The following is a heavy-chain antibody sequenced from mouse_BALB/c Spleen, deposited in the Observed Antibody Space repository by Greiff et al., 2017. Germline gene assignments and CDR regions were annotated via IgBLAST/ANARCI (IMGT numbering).Heavy chain of an antibody. D-gene: IGHD2-3*01. J-gene: IGHJ1*01. CDR2: ISSGGST. CDR3: ARGRSGYYLVFDV. V-gene: IGHV5-6-5*01. CDR1: GFTFSSYA. Sequence: EVKLMESGGGLVKPGGSLKLSCAASGFTFSSYAMSWVRQTPEKRLEWVASISSGGSTYYPDSVKGRFTISRDNARNILYLQMSSLRSEDTAMYYCARGRSGYYLVFDVWGAGTTVTVSS.